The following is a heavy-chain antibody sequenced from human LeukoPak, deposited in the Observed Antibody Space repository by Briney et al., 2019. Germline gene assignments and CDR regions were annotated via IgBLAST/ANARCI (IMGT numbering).Heavy chain of an antibody. CDR2: IYSGSTT. D-gene: IGHD4-23*01. Sequence: GGSLRLSCAVSGFTVSGNYMSWVRQAPGKGLEWVSLIYSGSTTYYADSVKGRFTISRDNSKNTLYLQMNSLRAEDTAVYYCARRAGGYSHPYDYWGQGILATVSS. CDR1: GFTVSGNY. J-gene: IGHJ4*02. V-gene: IGHV3-53*01. CDR3: ARRAGGYSHPYDY.